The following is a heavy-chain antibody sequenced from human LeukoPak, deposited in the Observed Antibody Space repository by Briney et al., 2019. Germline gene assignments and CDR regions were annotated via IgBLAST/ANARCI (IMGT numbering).Heavy chain of an antibody. V-gene: IGHV4-34*01. CDR1: GGSFSGYY. D-gene: IGHD3-10*01. CDR2: INHSGST. Sequence: SETLSLTCAVYGGSFSGYYWSWIRQPPGKGLEWIGEINHSGSTNYNPSLKSRVTISVDTSKNQFSLKLSSVPAADTAVYYCARGRITMVRGGYYYMDVWGKGTTVTVSS. J-gene: IGHJ6*03. CDR3: ARGRITMVRGGYYYMDV.